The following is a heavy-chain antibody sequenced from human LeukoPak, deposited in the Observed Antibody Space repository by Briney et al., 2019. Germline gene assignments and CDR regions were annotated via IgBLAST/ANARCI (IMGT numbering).Heavy chain of an antibody. CDR3: ARASYSYDINGWVPFDY. CDR2: INTVGVNT. Sequence: GGSLRLSCAASGFTFRDYGMSWVRQAPGKGLEWVSSINTVGVNTHYADSVKGRFTISRDYSKDTLYLQIDSLRAEDTAVYYCARASYSYDINGWVPFDYWGQGTLVTVSS. J-gene: IGHJ4*02. V-gene: IGHV3-23*01. CDR1: GFTFRDYG. D-gene: IGHD3-22*01.